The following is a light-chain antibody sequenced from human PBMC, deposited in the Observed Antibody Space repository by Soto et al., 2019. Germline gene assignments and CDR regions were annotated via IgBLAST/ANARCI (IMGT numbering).Light chain of an antibody. CDR1: QSVIAM. V-gene: IGKV3-15*01. CDR2: GAS. J-gene: IGKJ4*01. Sequence: EIIMTQSPATLSVSPGERVTLSCRASQSVIAMLAWYQQKPGQAPRLLIFGASTRATGIPARFSGSESGTEFTLTISSLQSEDFAVYYCQQYHNWPPTFGGGTKVEIK. CDR3: QQYHNWPPT.